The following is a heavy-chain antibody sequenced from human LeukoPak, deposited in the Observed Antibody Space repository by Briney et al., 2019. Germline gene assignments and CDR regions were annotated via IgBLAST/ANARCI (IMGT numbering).Heavy chain of an antibody. CDR2: IDTNTGNP. Sequence: ASVKVSCKASGYTFTSYAMNWVRQAPGQGLEWMGWIDTNTGNPMYAQGFTGRFVFSLDTSVSTAYLQISSLKAEDTAVYYCVRENGDYRFDPWGQGTLVTVSS. J-gene: IGHJ5*02. CDR1: GYTFTSYA. V-gene: IGHV7-4-1*02. CDR3: VRENGDYRFDP. D-gene: IGHD4-17*01.